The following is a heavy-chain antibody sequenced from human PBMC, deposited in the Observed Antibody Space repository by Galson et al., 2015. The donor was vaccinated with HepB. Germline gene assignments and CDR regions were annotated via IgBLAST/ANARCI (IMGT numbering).Heavy chain of an antibody. Sequence: ETLSLTCTVSGGSISSSSYYWGWIRQPPGKGLEWIGSIYYSGSTYYNPSLKSRVTISVDTSKNQFSLKLSSVTAADTAVYYCARYPDHYDFWSGLPYWGQGTLVTVSS. CDR2: IYYSGST. CDR3: ARYPDHYDFWSGLPY. CDR1: GGSISSSSYY. V-gene: IGHV4-39*01. D-gene: IGHD3-3*01. J-gene: IGHJ4*02.